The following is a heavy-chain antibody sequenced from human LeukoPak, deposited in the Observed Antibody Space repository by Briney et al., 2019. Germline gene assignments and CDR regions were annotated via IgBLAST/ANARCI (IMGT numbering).Heavy chain of an antibody. CDR1: GYSISSGYY. J-gene: IGHJ4*02. Sequence: SETLSLTCTVSGYSISSGYYWGWIRQPPGKGLEWIGSIYHSGSTYYNPSLKSRVTISVDTSKNQFSLKLSSVTAADTAVYYCARLAYYYDSSGYSEGPYYFDYWGQGTLVTVSS. V-gene: IGHV4-38-2*02. CDR2: IYHSGST. D-gene: IGHD3-22*01. CDR3: ARLAYYYDSSGYSEGPYYFDY.